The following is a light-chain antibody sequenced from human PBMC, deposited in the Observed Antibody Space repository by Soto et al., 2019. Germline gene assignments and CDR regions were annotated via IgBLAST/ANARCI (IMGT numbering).Light chain of an antibody. Sequence: DIPMTQSPSSLSASVGDRVTITCRASQSINSYLNWYQQKPGKAPKFLIYAASSLQSGVPSRFSGSGSGTDFTLTISSLQPEDFATYYCQQSYSTPITFGQGTRLEIK. CDR2: AAS. V-gene: IGKV1-39*01. J-gene: IGKJ5*01. CDR3: QQSYSTPIT. CDR1: QSINSY.